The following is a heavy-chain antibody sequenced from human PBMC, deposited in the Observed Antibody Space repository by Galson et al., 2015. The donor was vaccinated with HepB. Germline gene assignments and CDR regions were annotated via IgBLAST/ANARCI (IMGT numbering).Heavy chain of an antibody. Sequence: SLRLSCAASGFTFSDYDMNWVRQAPGRGLEWVSYISGSSNSIYYADSVKGRFTISRDKARNSLFLQINSLRAEDTALYYCATGYCSSCYSPPHHYHFYYYMDVWGKGTTVTVSS. CDR2: ISGSSNSI. CDR3: ATGYCSSCYSPPHHYHFYYYMDV. J-gene: IGHJ6*03. V-gene: IGHV3-11*04. D-gene: IGHD2-15*01. CDR1: GFTFSDYD.